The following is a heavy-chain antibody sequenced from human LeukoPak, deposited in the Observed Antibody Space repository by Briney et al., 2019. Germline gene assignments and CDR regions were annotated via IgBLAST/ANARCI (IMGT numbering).Heavy chain of an antibody. D-gene: IGHD5-12*01. CDR3: VGATIAYYYGMDV. V-gene: IGHV3-43*02. CDR1: GFTFNDYA. CDR2: IGGDGGST. J-gene: IGHJ6*02. Sequence: SGGSLRLSCAASGFTFNDYAMHWVRQAPGKGLEWVSLIGGDGGSTYYADSVKGRFAISRDNSKNSLYLQMNSLRTEDTALYYCVGATIAYYYGMDVWGQGTTVTVSS.